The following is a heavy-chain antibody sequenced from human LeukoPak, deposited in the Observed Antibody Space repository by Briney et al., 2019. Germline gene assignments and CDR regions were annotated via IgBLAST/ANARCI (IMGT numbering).Heavy chain of an antibody. J-gene: IGHJ1*01. V-gene: IGHV1-69*01. CDR3: ARVILLPNEYFQH. CDR1: GGTFNSYA. D-gene: IGHD2-15*01. Sequence: SVKVSCKASGGTFNSYAISWVRQAPGQGLEWMGGIIPIFGTANYAQKFQGRVTITADESTSTAYMELSSLRSEDTAVYYCARVILLPNEYFQHWGQGTLVTVSS. CDR2: IIPIFGTA.